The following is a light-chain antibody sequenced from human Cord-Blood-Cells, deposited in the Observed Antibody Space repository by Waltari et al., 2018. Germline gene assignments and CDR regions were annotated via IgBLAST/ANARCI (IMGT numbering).Light chain of an antibody. CDR2: GKN. V-gene: IGLV3-19*01. CDR1: SLRSYY. Sequence: SSELTQDPAVSVALGQTVRITCQGDSLRSYYASWYQQKPGQAPVLVIYGKNNRPSVIPDRFSGSSSGNTASLTITGAQAEDEADYYCNCRDSSGNHLRVVFGGGTKLTVL. CDR3: NCRDSSGNHLRVV. J-gene: IGLJ2*01.